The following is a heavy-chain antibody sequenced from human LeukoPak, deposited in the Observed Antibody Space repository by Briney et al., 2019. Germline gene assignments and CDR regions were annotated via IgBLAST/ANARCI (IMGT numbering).Heavy chain of an antibody. D-gene: IGHD3-3*01. CDR3: AGSLNYDFWSGYYAY. CDR1: GFTFSSYA. V-gene: IGHV3-23*01. J-gene: IGHJ4*02. CDR2: ISGSGGST. Sequence: GGSLRLSCAASGFTFSSYAMSWVRQAPGKGLEWVSAISGSGGSTYYADSVKGRFTISRDNSKNTLYLQMNSLRAEDTAVYYCAGSLNYDFWSGYYAYWGQGTLLTVYS.